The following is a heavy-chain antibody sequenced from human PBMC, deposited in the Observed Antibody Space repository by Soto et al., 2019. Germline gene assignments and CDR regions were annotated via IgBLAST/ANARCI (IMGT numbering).Heavy chain of an antibody. CDR1: GGSISDGAYY. J-gene: IGHJ4*02. Sequence: QVQLQESGPGLVKPSQTLSLTCTVSGGSISDGAYYWSWIRQPPGKGLEWIGHIYNSGNTYNNPSLRRRLNRHLDTPKRQFSLNLNSVTAADPAVYYCASGLSGDKVDQWGQGTLVTVSS. CDR3: ASGLSGDKVDQ. D-gene: IGHD2-21*01. V-gene: IGHV4-30-4*01. CDR2: IYNSGNT.